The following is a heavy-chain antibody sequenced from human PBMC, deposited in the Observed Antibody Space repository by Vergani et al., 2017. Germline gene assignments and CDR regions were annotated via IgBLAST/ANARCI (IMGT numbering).Heavy chain of an antibody. CDR1: GGTFSSYA. D-gene: IGHD5-12*01. J-gene: IGHJ2*01. Sequence: QVQLVQSGAEVKKPGSSVKVSCKASGGTFSSYAISWVRQAPGQGLEWMGGIIPIFGTANYAQKFQGRVTITADESTTTVYMELSSLRSEDTAVYYCARGGYSGYDYSYWDFDLWGRGTLVTVSS. CDR3: ARGGYSGYDYSYWDFDL. V-gene: IGHV1-69*01. CDR2: IIPIFGTA.